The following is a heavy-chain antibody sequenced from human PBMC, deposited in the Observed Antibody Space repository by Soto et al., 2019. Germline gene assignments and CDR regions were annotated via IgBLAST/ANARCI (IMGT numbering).Heavy chain of an antibody. CDR2: IKQDGSDK. Sequence: GGSLRLSCAASGFTFSSYAMHWVRQAPGKGLEWVADIKQDGSDKYYVESVEGRFTISRDNAKNSLFLQMNSLRAEDTAVYYCARDPYSGYEMGFDLDYWGQGTLVTVSS. V-gene: IGHV3-7*01. J-gene: IGHJ4*02. CDR1: GFTFSSYA. D-gene: IGHD5-12*01. CDR3: ARDPYSGYEMGFDLDY.